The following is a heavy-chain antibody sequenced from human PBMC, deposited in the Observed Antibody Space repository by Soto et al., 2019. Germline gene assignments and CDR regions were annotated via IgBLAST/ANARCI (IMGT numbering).Heavy chain of an antibody. CDR3: ARKQAGLFYGIDY. Sequence: SETLSLTCTVSGGSISTGGYYWSWSRQYPGKGLEWLGYIDGSGYTFYNPSLQSRLTLSMDTSKNQFSLKLSSATAADTAVYFCARKQAGLFYGIDYWGQGTLVTSPQ. J-gene: IGHJ4*02. D-gene: IGHD2-8*01. CDR2: IDGSGYT. CDR1: GGSISTGGYY. V-gene: IGHV4-31*03.